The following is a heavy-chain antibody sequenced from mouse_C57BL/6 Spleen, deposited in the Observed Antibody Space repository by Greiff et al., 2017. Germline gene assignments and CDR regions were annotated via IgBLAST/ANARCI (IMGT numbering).Heavy chain of an antibody. Sequence: EVQLVESGGGLVKPGGSLKLSCAASGFTFSSYTMSWVRRTPEKRLEWFATISGGGGNTYYPDSVKGRFTISRDTAKNTLYLQMSSLRSEDTAVYYCARHLTGYFDYWGQGTTLTVSS. J-gene: IGHJ2*01. D-gene: IGHD4-1*01. CDR3: ARHLTGYFDY. CDR1: GFTFSSYT. V-gene: IGHV5-9*04. CDR2: ISGGGGNT.